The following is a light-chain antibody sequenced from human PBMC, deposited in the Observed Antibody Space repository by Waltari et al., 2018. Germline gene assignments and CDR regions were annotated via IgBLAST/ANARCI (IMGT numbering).Light chain of an antibody. CDR1: SGHTNYA. CDR2: INRDGSH. J-gene: IGLJ3*02. Sequence: QLVLTQSPSASASLGASVKFTCPLSSGHTNYAVPWHPPLPGKGPRFLMKINRDGSHTTGDGIPERFSGSSSGAERFLTISSLQSEDEADYYCQAWGTGIVFGGGTKLTVL. CDR3: QAWGTGIV. V-gene: IGLV4-69*01.